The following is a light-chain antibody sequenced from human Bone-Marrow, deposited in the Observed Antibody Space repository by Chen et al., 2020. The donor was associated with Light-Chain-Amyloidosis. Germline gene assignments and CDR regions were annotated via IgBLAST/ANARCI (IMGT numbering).Light chain of an antibody. CDR3: QSADSSGTYEVI. J-gene: IGLJ2*01. V-gene: IGLV3-25*03. Sequence: SYELTQPPSVSVSPGQTARITCSGDDLPTKYAYWYQQKPGQAPVLVINRDTERPSGVSERFSGASSGTKATLTISGVQAEDEADYHCQSADSSGTYEVIVGGGTKIPVL. CDR1: DLPTKY. CDR2: RDT.